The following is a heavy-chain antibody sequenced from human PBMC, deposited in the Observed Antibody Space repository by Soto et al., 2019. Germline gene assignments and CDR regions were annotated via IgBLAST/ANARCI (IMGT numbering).Heavy chain of an antibody. V-gene: IGHV3-43D*03. J-gene: IGHJ6*02. CDR2: ITWDGGST. CDR3: AKDGGPYYGMDV. Sequence: VGSLRLSCAASGFSFEDYGIHWVRQGPGKGLEWVSLITWDGGSTYFADFVRGRFTVSKDNSKKSVFLQMDTLTHADTGVYYCAKDGGPYYGMDVWGLGTTVTVSS. CDR1: GFSFEDYG. D-gene: IGHD3-10*01.